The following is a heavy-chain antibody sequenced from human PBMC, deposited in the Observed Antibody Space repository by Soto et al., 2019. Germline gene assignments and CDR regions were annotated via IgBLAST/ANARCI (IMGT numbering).Heavy chain of an antibody. CDR1: GFNFPTFW. V-gene: IGHV5-51*01. CDR3: ARADYCSGGSCYLRH. Sequence: GASLKISCKHSGFNFPTFWIAWVRQMPGKGLEWMGTIYPDDSDTRYSPSFQGQVTISADKSIQTAYLQWGSLKASDSALYYCARADYCSGGSCYLRHWGQGTMVTVSS. CDR2: IYPDDSDT. D-gene: IGHD2-15*01. J-gene: IGHJ3*01.